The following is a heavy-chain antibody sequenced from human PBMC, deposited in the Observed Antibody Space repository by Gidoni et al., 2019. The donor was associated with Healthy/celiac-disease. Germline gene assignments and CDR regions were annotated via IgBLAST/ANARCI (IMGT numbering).Heavy chain of an antibody. CDR3: ARDRYYDTPLQH. CDR2: INAGNGNT. D-gene: IGHD3-22*01. V-gene: IGHV1-3*01. J-gene: IGHJ1*01. CDR1: GYTFTSSA. Sequence: QVQLVQSGAEVKKPGASVNVSCKASGYTFTSSAMHWVRQAPGQRLEWMGWINAGNGNTKYSQKFQGRVTITSDTSASTAYMELSSLRSEDTAVYYCARDRYYDTPLQHWGQGTLVTVSS.